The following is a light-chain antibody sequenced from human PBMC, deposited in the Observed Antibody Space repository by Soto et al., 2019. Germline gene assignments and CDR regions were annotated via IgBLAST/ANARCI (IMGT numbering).Light chain of an antibody. CDR1: QSLVHSDGNTY. CDR2: RIS. V-gene: IGKV2-24*01. CDR3: MQATQFRT. J-gene: IGKJ1*01. Sequence: EIVMTQTPLSLPVTLGQPVSISCRSNQSLVHSDGNTYMSWLQQRPGQPPRLLTYRISKRFSGVPDRFSGSGAGTEFKLEISRVEAEYVGVYYCMQATQFRTFGQGTKVDIK.